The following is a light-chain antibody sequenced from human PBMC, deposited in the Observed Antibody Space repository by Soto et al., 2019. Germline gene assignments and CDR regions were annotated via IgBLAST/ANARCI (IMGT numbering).Light chain of an antibody. CDR3: QQSYSTLIT. V-gene: IGKV1-39*01. CDR2: AAS. J-gene: IGKJ5*01. CDR1: QSISSY. Sequence: KMTQSPSSLSASVGDRVTITCRASQSISSYLNWYQQKPGKAPKLLIYAASSLQSGVPSRFSGSGSGTDFTLTISSLQPEDFATYYCQQSYSTLITFGQGTRLEIK.